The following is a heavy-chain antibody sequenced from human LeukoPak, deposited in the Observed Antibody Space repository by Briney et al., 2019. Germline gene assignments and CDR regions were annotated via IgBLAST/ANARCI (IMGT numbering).Heavy chain of an antibody. Sequence: GGSLRLSCAASGFTFSSYGMHWVRQAPGKGLEWVAFIRYDGSNKYYADSVKGRFTISRDNSKNTLYLQMNSLRAEDTAVHYCAREGGLQLWGFGYWGQGTLVTVSS. CDR2: IRYDGSNK. J-gene: IGHJ4*02. D-gene: IGHD5-18*01. V-gene: IGHV3-30*02. CDR3: AREGGLQLWGFGY. CDR1: GFTFSSYG.